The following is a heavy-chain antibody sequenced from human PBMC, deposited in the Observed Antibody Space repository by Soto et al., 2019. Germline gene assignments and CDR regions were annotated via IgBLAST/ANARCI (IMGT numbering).Heavy chain of an antibody. D-gene: IGHD2-15*01. J-gene: IGHJ6*02. CDR2: IYWDDDK. CDR3: AYLPCSGGSCYWFSFSGMDV. V-gene: IGHV2-5*02. CDR1: GFSLSTSGVG. Sequence: QITLKESGPTLVKPTQTLTLTCTFSGFSLSTSGVGVAWIRQPPGKALEGLALIYWDDDKRYRPSLESRLSSSTDTFKNQVVLTMTNMDSVDTATYYCAYLPCSGGSCYWFSFSGMDVWGQGTTVTVYS.